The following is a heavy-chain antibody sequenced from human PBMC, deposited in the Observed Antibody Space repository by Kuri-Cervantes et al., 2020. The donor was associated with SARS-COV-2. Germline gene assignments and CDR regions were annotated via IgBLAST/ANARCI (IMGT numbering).Heavy chain of an antibody. CDR3: ATTVAKTGTSGVLVWFDD. V-gene: IGHV4-61*02. CDR1: GGSITNDSYY. D-gene: IGHD1-7*01. CDR2: IYSSGST. Sequence: SETLSLTCTVSGGSITNDSYYWSWIGQPAGKALEWIGRIYSSGSTRYNPSLKSRVTISIDTSKNQFSLTLTSETAADTAVYYCATTVAKTGTSGVLVWFDDWGHGTLVTVSS. J-gene: IGHJ5*01.